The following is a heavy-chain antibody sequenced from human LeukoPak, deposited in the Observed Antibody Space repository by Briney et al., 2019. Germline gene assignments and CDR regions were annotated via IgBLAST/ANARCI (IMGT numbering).Heavy chain of an antibody. Sequence: PGGSLRLSCAASGFTFSSYSMNWVRQAPGKGLEWVSSISSSSSYIYYADSVKGRFTISRDNAKNSLYLQMNSPRAEDTALYYCAKDITDFWSGYYYFDYWGQGTLVTVSS. V-gene: IGHV3-21*04. CDR2: ISSSSSYI. CDR3: AKDITDFWSGYYYFDY. D-gene: IGHD3-3*01. CDR1: GFTFSSYS. J-gene: IGHJ4*02.